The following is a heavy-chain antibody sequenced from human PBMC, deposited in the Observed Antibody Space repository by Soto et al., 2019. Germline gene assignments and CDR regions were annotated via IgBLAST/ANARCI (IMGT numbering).Heavy chain of an antibody. Sequence: ASLKVSCKASGYIFTSYYMHRVRQAPGQGLEWMGIINPSGGSTSYAQKFQGRVTMTRDTSTSTVYMELSSLRSEDTAVYYCARDRQGTYTIFGVVTPRHGMDVWGQGTTVTVSS. V-gene: IGHV1-46*01. CDR1: GYIFTSYY. CDR2: INPSGGST. J-gene: IGHJ6*02. CDR3: ARDRQGTYTIFGVVTPRHGMDV. D-gene: IGHD3-3*01.